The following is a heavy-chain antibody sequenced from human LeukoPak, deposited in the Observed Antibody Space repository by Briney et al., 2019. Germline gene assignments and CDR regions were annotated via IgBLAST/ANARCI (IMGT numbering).Heavy chain of an antibody. CDR1: GGTIRGFA. D-gene: IGHD3-9*01. V-gene: IGHV1-69*05. Sequence: GSSVKVSCKASGGTIRGFAINWVRQAPGEGFEWMCRINTMSGTTNYTQRLQGRVTMTTDESTTTAFMELSRLTAEDTALYYCTRGDDFLAAYNYMDVWGKGTSVIVSS. CDR3: TRGDDFLAAYNYMDV. CDR2: INTMSGTT. J-gene: IGHJ6*04.